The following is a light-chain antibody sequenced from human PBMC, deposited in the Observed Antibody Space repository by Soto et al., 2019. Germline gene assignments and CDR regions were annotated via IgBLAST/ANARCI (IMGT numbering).Light chain of an antibody. CDR1: SSNIGSNY. J-gene: IGLJ3*02. V-gene: IGLV1-47*01. Sequence: QAVVTQPPSASGTPGQRVTISCSGSSSNIGSNYVYWYQQLPGTAPKLLIYRNNQRPSGVPDRFSGSKSGTSASLAISGLRSGDEGDYYCAAWDDSLSGSWVFGGGTKLTVL. CDR2: RNN. CDR3: AAWDDSLSGSWV.